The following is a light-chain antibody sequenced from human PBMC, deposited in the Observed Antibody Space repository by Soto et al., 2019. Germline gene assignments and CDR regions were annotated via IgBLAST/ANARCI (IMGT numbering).Light chain of an antibody. CDR3: KPYKSYPWT. J-gene: IGKJ1*01. CDR2: AAS. Sequence: DIQMTQSPSSLSASVGDRVTITCRASQGIRNGLGWYQQKPGKAPKRLIYAASSLQSGVPSRFSGSGSGTEFTLTISSLQPDDFATYYCKPYKSYPWTSGQGTRWIS. V-gene: IGKV1-17*01. CDR1: QGIRNG.